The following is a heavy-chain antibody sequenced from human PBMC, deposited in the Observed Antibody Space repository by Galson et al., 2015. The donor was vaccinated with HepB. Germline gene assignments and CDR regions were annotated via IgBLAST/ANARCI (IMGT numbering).Heavy chain of an antibody. CDR1: GLTFSSYA. D-gene: IGHD4-23*01. CDR3: ARGGNSAEYFQH. Sequence: LRLSCAASGLTFSSYAMHCVRQAPGKGLEWVAVISYDGSNKYYADSVKGRFTISRDNSKNTLYLQMNSLRAEDTAVYYCARGGNSAEYFQHWGQGTLVTVSS. V-gene: IGHV3-30-3*01. J-gene: IGHJ1*01. CDR2: ISYDGSNK.